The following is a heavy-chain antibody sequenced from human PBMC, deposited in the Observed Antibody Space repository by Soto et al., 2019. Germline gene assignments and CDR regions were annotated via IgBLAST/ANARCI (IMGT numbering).Heavy chain of an antibody. V-gene: IGHV1-24*01. CDR3: ATVTVRYFDWLSRDYYGMDV. CDR2: FDPEDGET. Sequence: ASLKVSCKVSGYTLNELSMHWVRQAPGKGLEWMGGFDPEDGETIYAQKFQGRVTMTEDTSTDTAYMELSSLRSEDTAVYYCATVTVRYFDWLSRDYYGMDVWGQGTTVTVSS. CDR1: GYTLNELS. D-gene: IGHD3-9*01. J-gene: IGHJ6*02.